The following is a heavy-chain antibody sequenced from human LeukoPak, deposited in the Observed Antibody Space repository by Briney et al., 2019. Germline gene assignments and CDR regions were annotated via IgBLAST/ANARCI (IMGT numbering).Heavy chain of an antibody. CDR1: RGSISDYY. CDR3: ARGHLVFAY. CDR2: VYYSGST. D-gene: IGHD6-6*01. V-gene: IGHV4-59*01. J-gene: IGHJ4*02. Sequence: SETLSLTCAVSRGSISDYYWSWIRQPPGKGLEWIGYVYYSGSTSYNPSLKSRVTISVDTSKNQFSLKVSSVTAADTALYYCARGHLVFAYWGQGTLVTVSS.